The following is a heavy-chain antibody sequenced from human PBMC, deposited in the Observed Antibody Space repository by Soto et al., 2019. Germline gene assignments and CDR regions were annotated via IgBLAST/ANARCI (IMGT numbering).Heavy chain of an antibody. V-gene: IGHV4-59*01. Sequence: QVQLQESGPGLVKPSETLSLTCTVSGGSISSYYWSWIRQPPGKGLEWIGYIYYSGSTNYNPSLTSRVTISVDTSTNQFSMKLSSVTAADTAVYYCARVLGYSSGPYFDYWGQGTLVTVSS. CDR1: GGSISSYY. J-gene: IGHJ4*02. CDR3: ARVLGYSSGPYFDY. CDR2: IYYSGST. D-gene: IGHD5-18*01.